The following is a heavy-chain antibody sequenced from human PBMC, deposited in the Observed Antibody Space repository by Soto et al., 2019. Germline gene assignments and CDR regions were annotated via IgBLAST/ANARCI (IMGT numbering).Heavy chain of an antibody. CDR3: AHQTYYDFWSGYYTFDY. CDR2: IYWDDDK. J-gene: IGHJ4*02. D-gene: IGHD3-3*01. CDR1: GFSLSTSGVG. Sequence: QITLKESGPTLVKPTQTLTLTCTFSGFSLSTSGVGVGWIRQPPGKALEWLAIIYWDDDKRYSPSMKSSLTITKDTSKHQVVLTMTNMEHVDTATYYCAHQTYYDFWSGYYTFDYWGQGTLVTVSS. V-gene: IGHV2-5*02.